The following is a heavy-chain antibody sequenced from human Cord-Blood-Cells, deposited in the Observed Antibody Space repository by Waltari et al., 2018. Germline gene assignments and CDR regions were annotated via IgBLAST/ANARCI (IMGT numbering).Heavy chain of an antibody. V-gene: IGHV1-18*01. J-gene: IGHJ3*02. CDR2: LSAYNGNT. CDR3: ASSTIGYCSSTSCYAFDI. CDR1: GYTFTSYG. Sequence: QVQLVQSGAEVKKPGASVKVSCKASGYTFTSYGISWVRQAPGQGLEWMGWLSAYNGNTNYAQKLQGRVTMTTDTSTSTAYMELRSLRSDDTAVYYCASSTIGYCSSTSCYAFDIWGQGTMVTVSS. D-gene: IGHD2-2*01.